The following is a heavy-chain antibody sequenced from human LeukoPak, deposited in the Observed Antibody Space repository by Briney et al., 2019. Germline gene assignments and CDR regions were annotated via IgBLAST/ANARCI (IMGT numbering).Heavy chain of an antibody. CDR1: GFTFSSYA. CDR3: ARDVTIFGYYGMDV. J-gene: IGHJ6*02. CDR2: ISNSGDNT. Sequence: GGSLRLSCAASGFTFSSYAMSWVRQAPGKGLEWVSAISNSGDNTYYADSVKGRFTISRDNSKKTLYLQMNSLRAEDTAEYYCARDVTIFGYYGMDVWGQGTTVTVSS. V-gene: IGHV3-23*01. D-gene: IGHD3-3*01.